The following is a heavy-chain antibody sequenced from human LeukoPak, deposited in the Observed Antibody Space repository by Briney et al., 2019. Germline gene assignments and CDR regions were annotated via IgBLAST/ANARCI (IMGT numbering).Heavy chain of an antibody. V-gene: IGHV3-11*04. D-gene: IGHD3-16*02. J-gene: IGHJ4*02. CDR3: ARGPYDYVWESYRRDYFDY. Sequence: GGSLRLSCAASGFTFSDYYMSWIRQAPGKGLEWVSYISSSAATIYYADSVKGRFTISRDNAKKSLYLQMNSLRAEDTAVYYCARGPYDYVWESYRRDYFDYWGQGTLVTVSS. CDR1: GFTFSDYY. CDR2: ISSSAATI.